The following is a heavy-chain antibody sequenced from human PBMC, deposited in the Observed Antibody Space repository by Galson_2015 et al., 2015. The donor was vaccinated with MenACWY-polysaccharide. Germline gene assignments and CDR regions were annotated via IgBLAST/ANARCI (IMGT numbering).Heavy chain of an antibody. CDR2: MSYSGRA. D-gene: IGHD1-26*01. Sequence: ETLSLTCTVSGGSVTDTTYYWSWLRQPPGKGLEWIGYMSYSGRANSNPSLKSRVTVSLDTSKNQFSLRVTSVTAADTAMYYCAREPTFSGSFGWFDPWGRGTLVTVSS. J-gene: IGHJ5*02. V-gene: IGHV4-61*01. CDR1: GGSVTDTTYY. CDR3: AREPTFSGSFGWFDP.